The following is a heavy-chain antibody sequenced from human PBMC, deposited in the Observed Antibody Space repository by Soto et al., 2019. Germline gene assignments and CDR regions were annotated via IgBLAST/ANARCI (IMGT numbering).Heavy chain of an antibody. V-gene: IGHV4-34*01. CDR1: GGSLSGYY. D-gene: IGHD6-19*01. CDR2: INHSGST. CDR3: AREARQWLVPRALDY. J-gene: IGHJ4*01. Sequence: QVQLQQWGAGLLKPSETLSLTCAVYGGSLSGYYWSWIRQPPGKGLEWIGEINHSGSTNYNPSLKSRVTISVDTSKNQFSLKLSSVTAADTAVYYCAREARQWLVPRALDYWGHGTLVTVSS.